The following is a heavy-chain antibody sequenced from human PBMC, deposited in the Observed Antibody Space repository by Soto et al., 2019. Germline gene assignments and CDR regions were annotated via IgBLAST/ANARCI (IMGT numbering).Heavy chain of an antibody. CDR2: INPSGGST. CDR3: AREAFGDSVPGY. CDR1: GYTSTTSY. Sequence: QVQLLQSGAEVKKPGAAVKVSCEASGYTSTTSYIHWVRQAPGQGLEWMGIINPSGGSTSYAQKVRGRVTMTTDTSTSTVYLEISSLRSEDTAVYYCAREAFGDSVPGYWGQGTLVTVSS. V-gene: IGHV1-46*01. D-gene: IGHD4-17*01. J-gene: IGHJ4*02.